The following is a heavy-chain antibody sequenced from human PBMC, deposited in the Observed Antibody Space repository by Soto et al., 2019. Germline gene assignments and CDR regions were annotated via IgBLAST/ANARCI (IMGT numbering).Heavy chain of an antibody. CDR3: VRDHLWAFDN. CDR1: GFTFSSYS. V-gene: IGHV3-48*02. CDR2: ISPAGNSV. D-gene: IGHD7-27*01. J-gene: IGHJ4*02. Sequence: GGSLRLSCVASGFTFSSYSINWIRQAPGKGPEWVSWISPAGNSVDYTDSVKGRFTISRDNAENSLYLEMNSLRDEDTAVYYCVRDHLWAFDNWGQGTLVTVSS.